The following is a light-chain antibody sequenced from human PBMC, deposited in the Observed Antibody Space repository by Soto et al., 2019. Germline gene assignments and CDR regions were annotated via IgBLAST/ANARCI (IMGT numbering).Light chain of an antibody. Sequence: EIAMKHSPATLSVYPGERATLSCRTSQSVSRDLAWYQQKPGQPPRLLIYGASTRATGIPDRFSGSGSGTEFTLTISSLQSEDFALYYCQQYNNWPIPFGQGTRPAIK. J-gene: IGKJ5*01. CDR2: GAS. CDR3: QQYNNWPIP. CDR1: QSVSRD. V-gene: IGKV3-15*01.